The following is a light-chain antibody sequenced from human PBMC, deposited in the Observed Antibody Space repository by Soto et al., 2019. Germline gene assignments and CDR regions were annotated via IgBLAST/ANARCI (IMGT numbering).Light chain of an antibody. V-gene: IGKV3-11*01. Sequence: EIVLTQSPGTLSLSPGERATLSCRTSQNINKYLAWYQQKPGQAPRLLIYDASNRATGIPARFSGSGSGTDFTLTISSLEPEDFAGYYCQQRSTWPITFGQGTRLEIK. J-gene: IGKJ5*01. CDR2: DAS. CDR3: QQRSTWPIT. CDR1: QNINKY.